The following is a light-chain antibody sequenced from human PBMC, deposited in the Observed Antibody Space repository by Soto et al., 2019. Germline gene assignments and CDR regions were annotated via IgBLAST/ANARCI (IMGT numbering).Light chain of an antibody. J-gene: IGLJ3*02. Sequence: QSVLTQPPSASGTPGQRVTISCSGSSSNIGSNYVYWYQQLPGTAPKLLIYRNNQRPSGVPDRFSGSKSGTSATLGITGLQTGDEADYYCGTWDTSLRTGWVFGGGTQLTVL. CDR1: SSNIGSNY. CDR2: RNN. CDR3: GTWDTSLRTGWV. V-gene: IGLV1-47*01.